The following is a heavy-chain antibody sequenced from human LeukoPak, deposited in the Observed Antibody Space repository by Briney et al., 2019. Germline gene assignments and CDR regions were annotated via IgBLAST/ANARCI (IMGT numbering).Heavy chain of an antibody. Sequence: GESLKISCKGSGYSFLGSWIAWVCPMPGKNLEWMGITYIGDSDIRYRPSFPGPITLSADKSTSTAYRQWCILKASETAMYYGARLGDCRDNTWAAFDYWGQGTLVTVSS. CDR2: TYIGDSDI. V-gene: IGHV5-51*01. CDR3: ARLGDCRDNTWAAFDY. J-gene: IGHJ4*02. D-gene: IGHD2-15*01. CDR1: GYSFLGSW.